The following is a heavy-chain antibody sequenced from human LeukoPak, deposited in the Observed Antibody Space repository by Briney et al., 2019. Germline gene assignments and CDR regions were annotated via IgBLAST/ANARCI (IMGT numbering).Heavy chain of an antibody. CDR3: AKEIVVVPAAKRVPFQH. CDR2: ISTSSDYI. Sequence: GGSLRLSCAASGFTFSPYNMNWVRQAPGKGLEWVSSISTSSDYIYYADSVKGRFTISRDNAKNSLYLQMNSLRAEDTAVYYCAKEIVVVPAAKRVPFQHWGQGTLVTVSS. J-gene: IGHJ1*01. D-gene: IGHD2-2*01. CDR1: GFTFSPYN. V-gene: IGHV3-21*04.